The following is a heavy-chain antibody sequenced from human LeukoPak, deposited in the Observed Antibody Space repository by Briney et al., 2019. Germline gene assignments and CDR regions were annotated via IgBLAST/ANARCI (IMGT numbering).Heavy chain of an antibody. Sequence: SETLSLTCTVSGGSISSYYWSWIRQPPGKGLEWIGEINHSGSTNYNPSLKSRATISVDTSKNQFSLKLSSVTAADTAVYYCARGGAGKKRFDYWGQGTLVTVSS. D-gene: IGHD1-1*01. J-gene: IGHJ4*02. CDR3: ARGGAGKKRFDY. CDR1: GGSISSYY. CDR2: INHSGST. V-gene: IGHV4-34*01.